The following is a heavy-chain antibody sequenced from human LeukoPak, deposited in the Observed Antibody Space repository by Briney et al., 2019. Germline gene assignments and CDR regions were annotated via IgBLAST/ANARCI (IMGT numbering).Heavy chain of an antibody. CDR3: ARDKYQLPYEIDY. CDR2: INTNTRNP. Sequence: GASVKVSCRASGYTFTNYGVNWVRQAPGQGLEWMGWINTNTRNPTYAQGFTGRFVFSLDTSLSTACLQISSLKAEDTAVYYCARDKYQLPYEIDYWGQGTLVTVSS. D-gene: IGHD2-2*01. V-gene: IGHV7-4-1*02. J-gene: IGHJ4*02. CDR1: GYTFTNYG.